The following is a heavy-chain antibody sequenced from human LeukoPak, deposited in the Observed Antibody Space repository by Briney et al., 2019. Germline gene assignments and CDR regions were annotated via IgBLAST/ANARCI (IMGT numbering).Heavy chain of an antibody. J-gene: IGHJ4*02. CDR1: GGSISSYY. CDR3: ARFSPRAMGNYLDF. Sequence: SETLSLTCTVSGGSISSYYWSWIRQPPGKGLEWIGYIYYSGSTNYNPSLKSRVTISVDTSKNQFSLNLSSVTAADTAVYYCARFSPRAMGNYLDFWGQGTLVTVSS. CDR2: IYYSGST. V-gene: IGHV4-59*12. D-gene: IGHD7-27*01.